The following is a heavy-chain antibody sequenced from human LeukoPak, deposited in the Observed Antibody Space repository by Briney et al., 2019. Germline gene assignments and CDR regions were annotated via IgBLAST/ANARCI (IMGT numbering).Heavy chain of an antibody. CDR1: GGSISSSSYY. D-gene: IGHD3-22*01. CDR2: IYYSGST. Sequence: PSETLSLTCTVSGGSISSSSYYWGWIRRPPGKGLEWIGSIYYSGSTYYNPSLKSRVTISVDTSKNQFSLKLSSVTAADTAVYYCARVRVYYYDSSGYYYFDYWGQGTLVTVSS. CDR3: ARVRVYYYDSSGYYYFDY. J-gene: IGHJ4*02. V-gene: IGHV4-39*07.